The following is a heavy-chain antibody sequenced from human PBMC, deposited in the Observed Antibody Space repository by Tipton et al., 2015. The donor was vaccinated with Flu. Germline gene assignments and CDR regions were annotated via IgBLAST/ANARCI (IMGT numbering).Heavy chain of an antibody. CDR3: TRGYYDSRGYYPN. D-gene: IGHD3-22*01. CDR2: IRYDGRNK. V-gene: IGHV3-30*02. CDR1: GFTFSSYG. Sequence: SLRLSCAASGFTFSSYGMHWVRQAPGKGLEWVAFIRYDGRNKYYADSVKGRFTISRDNSKNTLYLQMNSLRAEDTAVYYCTRGYYDSRGYYPNWGQGTLVTVSS. J-gene: IGHJ4*02.